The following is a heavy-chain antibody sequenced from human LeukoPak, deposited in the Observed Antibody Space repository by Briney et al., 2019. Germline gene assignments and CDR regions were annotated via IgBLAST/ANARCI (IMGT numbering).Heavy chain of an antibody. CDR3: AAVYYDRSGYYYCNAFDI. J-gene: IGHJ3*02. V-gene: IGHV3-7*02. CDR2: IKQDGTEK. D-gene: IGHD3-22*01. Sequence: GGSLRLSCAASGFTFSNYWMSWVRQAPGKGLEWVANIKQDGTEKYYVDSVKGRFTISRDNAKNSLYLQMNSLRAEDTAVYYSAAVYYDRSGYYYCNAFDIWGQGTMVTVSS. CDR1: GFTFSNYW.